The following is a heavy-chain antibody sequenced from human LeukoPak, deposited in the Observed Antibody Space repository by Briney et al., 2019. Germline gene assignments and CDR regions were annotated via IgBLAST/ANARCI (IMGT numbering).Heavy chain of an antibody. CDR1: GFTFDDYA. V-gene: IGHV3-9*01. J-gene: IGHJ4*02. Sequence: GGSLRLSCAASGFTFDDYAMHWVRQAPGKGLEWVSGISWNSGSIGYADSVKGRFTISRDNAKNSLYLQMNSLRAEDTALYYCAKEGGDYWGQGTLVTVSS. CDR3: AKEGGDY. CDR2: ISWNSGSI.